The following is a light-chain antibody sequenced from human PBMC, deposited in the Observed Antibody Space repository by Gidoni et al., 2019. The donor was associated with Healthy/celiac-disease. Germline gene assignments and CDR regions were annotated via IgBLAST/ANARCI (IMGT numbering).Light chain of an antibody. CDR2: AAS. J-gene: IGKJ4*01. CDR1: QNINNY. CDR3: QQSYSTPLT. Sequence: DIQMTQSPSSLSASVGDRVTITCRASQNINNYLNWYQQKPGKAPKLLIYAASSLHSVVPSRFSGSGSGTDFTLTISSLLPEDFATYSCQQSYSTPLTFGGGTKVEIK. V-gene: IGKV1-39*01.